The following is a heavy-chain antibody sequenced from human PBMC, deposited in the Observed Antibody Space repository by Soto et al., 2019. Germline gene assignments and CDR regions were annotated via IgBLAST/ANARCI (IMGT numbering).Heavy chain of an antibody. CDR1: GFTFSSYV. J-gene: IGHJ1*01. CDR2: ISYDGSNK. V-gene: IGHV3-30*18. CDR3: AKNLRGSGWTLAGH. D-gene: IGHD6-19*01. Sequence: GGSLRLSCAASGFTFSSYVMHWVRQAPGKGLEWVAVISYDGSNKYYADSVKGRFTISRDNSKNTLYLQMNSLRAEDTAVYYCAKNLRGSGWTLAGHWGQGTLVTVS.